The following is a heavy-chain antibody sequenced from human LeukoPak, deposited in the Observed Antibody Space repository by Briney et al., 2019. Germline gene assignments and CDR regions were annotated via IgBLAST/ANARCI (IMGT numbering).Heavy chain of an antibody. V-gene: IGHV3-30*04. J-gene: IGHJ4*02. CDR3: ARDQTPFY. D-gene: IGHD2-15*01. Sequence: GRSLRLSCAASGFTFRSYAMHWVRQAPGKGLEWVAVISNDGSNKYYADSVKGRFTISRDNSKNTLYLQMNSLRAEDTAVYYCARDQTPFYWGQGSLVTVSS. CDR2: ISNDGSNK. CDR1: GFTFRSYA.